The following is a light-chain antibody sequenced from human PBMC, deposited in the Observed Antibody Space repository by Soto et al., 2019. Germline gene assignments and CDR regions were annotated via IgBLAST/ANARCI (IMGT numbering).Light chain of an antibody. V-gene: IGKV1-9*01. CDR3: QQINSYPVT. Sequence: IQLTQSPSSLSASVGDRVTITCRASQGISSYLAWYQQKPGKAPKLLIYAASTFQSGVPSRFSVSGSGTDFTLTNSSLQPEDVATYDCQQINSYPVTFGPGTKVDIK. CDR1: QGISSY. J-gene: IGKJ3*01. CDR2: AAS.